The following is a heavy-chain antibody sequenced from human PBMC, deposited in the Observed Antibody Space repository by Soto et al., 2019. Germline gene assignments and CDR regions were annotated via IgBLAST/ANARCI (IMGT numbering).Heavy chain of an antibody. CDR3: AHRPLVRGVKSAYFDH. CDR2: IYLDDDK. Sequence: SGPTLVNPTQTLTLTCTFSGFSLSTSGVGVGWIRQPPGKALEWLALIYLDDDKFYSPSLKSRLTITKDTSKNQVVLTMTNMDPVDTATYYCAHRPLVRGVKSAYFDHWGQGTLVTVSS. J-gene: IGHJ4*02. V-gene: IGHV2-5*02. D-gene: IGHD3-10*01. CDR1: GFSLSTSGVG.